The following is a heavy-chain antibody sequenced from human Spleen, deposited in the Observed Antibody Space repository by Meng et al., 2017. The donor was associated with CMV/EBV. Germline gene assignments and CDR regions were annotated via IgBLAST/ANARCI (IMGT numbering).Heavy chain of an antibody. CDR3: ARWGLNWFDP. Sequence: ASVKVSCKASGYTFTSYDINWVRQATGQGLEWMGWMSPNSGNTGYAQKYQGRVTVTRDTSINTAFMELRALRSDDTAVYYCARWGLNWFDPWGQGTLVTVSS. CDR1: GYTFTSYD. V-gene: IGHV1-8*02. D-gene: IGHD3-16*01. CDR2: MSPNSGNT. J-gene: IGHJ5*02.